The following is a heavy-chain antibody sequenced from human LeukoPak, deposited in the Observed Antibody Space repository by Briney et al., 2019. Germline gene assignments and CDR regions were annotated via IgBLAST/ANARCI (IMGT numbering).Heavy chain of an antibody. D-gene: IGHD1-26*01. CDR2: IKQDGSEK. Sequence: PGGSLRLSCAASGFTFSSYWMSWVRQAPGKGLEWVANIKQDGSEKYYVDSVKGRFTISRDNAKNSLFLQMNSLTAEDTAVYYCARDPYSGGYWSYYYYYMDVWGKGTTVTISS. V-gene: IGHV3-7*01. CDR1: GFTFSSYW. J-gene: IGHJ6*03. CDR3: ARDPYSGGYWSYYYYYMDV.